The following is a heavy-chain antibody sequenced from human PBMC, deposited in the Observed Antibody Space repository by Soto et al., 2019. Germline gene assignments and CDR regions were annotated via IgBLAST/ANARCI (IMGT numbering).Heavy chain of an antibody. J-gene: IGHJ4*02. CDR2: VYHRGNT. CDR1: GASISSTSY. V-gene: IGHV4-39*01. CDR3: ARQTRLVRGVIDS. D-gene: IGHD3-10*01. Sequence: QIQLQESGPGLVKPSGTLSLPCTVSGASISSTSYWGWIRQPPGKGLEWIGAVYHRGNTYYSPSLNKRLTXPXDXXKNQLSLRLTSVTAADTAVYYWARQTRLVRGVIDSWGQGTLVTVS.